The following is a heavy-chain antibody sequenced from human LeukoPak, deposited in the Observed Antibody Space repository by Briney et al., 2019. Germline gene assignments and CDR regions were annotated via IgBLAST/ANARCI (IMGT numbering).Heavy chain of an antibody. CDR1: GFTLDDYG. CDR2: INWNGGST. Sequence: GGSLRLSCAASGFTLDDYGMSWVRHAPGKGLEWVSGINWNGGSTAYADSVKGRFTISRDNAKNSLYLQMNSLRAEDTALYYCARLGYSSSWYYPQLYYYYYMDVWGKGTTVTVSS. J-gene: IGHJ6*03. D-gene: IGHD6-13*01. V-gene: IGHV3-20*04. CDR3: ARLGYSSSWYYPQLYYYYYMDV.